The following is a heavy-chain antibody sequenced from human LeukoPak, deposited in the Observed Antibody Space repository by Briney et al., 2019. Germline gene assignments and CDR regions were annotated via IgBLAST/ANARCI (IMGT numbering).Heavy chain of an antibody. J-gene: IGHJ3*02. D-gene: IGHD2-2*01. CDR2: IRYDGSNK. CDR3: AKDFYCSSTSCPPDAFDI. CDR1: GFTFSSYG. V-gene: IGHV3-30*02. Sequence: GGSLRLSRAASGFTFSSYGMHWVRQAPGKGLEWVAFIRYDGSNKYYADSVKGRFTISRDNSKNTLYLQMNSLRAEDTAVYYCAKDFYCSSTSCPPDAFDIWGQGTMVTVSS.